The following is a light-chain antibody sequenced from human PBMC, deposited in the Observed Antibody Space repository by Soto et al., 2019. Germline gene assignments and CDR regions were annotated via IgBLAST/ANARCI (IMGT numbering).Light chain of an antibody. CDR2: DVT. CDR1: SSDVGGYNF. CDR3: SSYTSISSYV. Sequence: QSVLTQPASVSWSPGQSITISFAGTSSDVGGYNFVSWYQQHPDKAPKLMIYDVTNRPSGVSNRFSGSKSGNTASLTISGLQAEDEADYYCSSYTSISSYVFGTGNKVPGL. J-gene: IGLJ1*01. V-gene: IGLV2-14*01.